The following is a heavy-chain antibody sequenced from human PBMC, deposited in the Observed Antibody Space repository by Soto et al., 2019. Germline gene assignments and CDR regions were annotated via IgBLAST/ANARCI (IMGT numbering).Heavy chain of an antibody. CDR2: IYYSGST. V-gene: IGHV4-31*03. D-gene: IGHD3-10*01. CDR3: ARGDYYGSGSYYAPRYYYGMDV. CDR1: GGSISSGGYY. Sequence: QVQLQESGPGLVKPSQTLSLTCTVSGGSISSGGYYWSWIRQHPGKGLEWIGYIYYSGSTYYNPSLKSRVTISVDTSKNQFSLKLSSVTAADTAVYYCARGDYYGSGSYYAPRYYYGMDVWGQGTTVTVSS. J-gene: IGHJ6*02.